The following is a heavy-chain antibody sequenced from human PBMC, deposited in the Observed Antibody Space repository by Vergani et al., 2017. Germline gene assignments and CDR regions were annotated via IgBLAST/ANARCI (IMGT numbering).Heavy chain of an antibody. V-gene: IGHV7-4-1*02. CDR2: INTNTGNP. CDR3: ARVAVSGFLDY. Sequence: QVQLVQSGSELKKPGASVKVSCKASGYTFTSYAMNWVRQAPGQGLEWMGWINTNTGNPTYAQGFTGRFVFSLDTSVNTAYLQINGLQSDDTAVYFCARVAVSGFLDYWGQGTQVTVSS. D-gene: IGHD6-19*01. CDR1: GYTFTSYA. J-gene: IGHJ4*02.